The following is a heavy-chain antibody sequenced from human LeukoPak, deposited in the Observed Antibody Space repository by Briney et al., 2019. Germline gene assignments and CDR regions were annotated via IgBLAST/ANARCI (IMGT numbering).Heavy chain of an antibody. CDR3: AKDGYDSSGYYPYYFDY. Sequence: QPGGSLRLSCAASGFTFDDYAMHWVRQAPGKGLEWVSLISGDGGSTYYADSVKGRFTISRDNSKNSLYLQMNSLRTEDTALYYCAKDGYDSSGYYPYYFDYWGQGTLVTVSS. D-gene: IGHD3-22*01. V-gene: IGHV3-43*02. J-gene: IGHJ4*02. CDR1: GFTFDDYA. CDR2: ISGDGGST.